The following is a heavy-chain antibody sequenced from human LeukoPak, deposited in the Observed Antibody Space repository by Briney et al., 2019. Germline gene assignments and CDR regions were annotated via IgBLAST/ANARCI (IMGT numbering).Heavy chain of an antibody. CDR2: ISAYNGNT. CDR1: GYTFTSYG. CDR3: ARSKGPLVVVTARGFDY. Sequence: ASVKVSCKASGYTFTSYGISWVRQAPGQGLEWMGWISAYNGNTNYAQKLQGRVTMTTDTSTSTAYMELRSLRSDDTAVYYCARSKGPLVVVTARGFDYWGQGTLVTVSS. D-gene: IGHD2-21*02. J-gene: IGHJ4*02. V-gene: IGHV1-18*01.